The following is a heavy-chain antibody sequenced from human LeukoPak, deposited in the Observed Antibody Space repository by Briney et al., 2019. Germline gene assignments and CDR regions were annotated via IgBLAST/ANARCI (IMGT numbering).Heavy chain of an antibody. J-gene: IGHJ3*02. Sequence: SETLSLTCTVSGGSISSYYWSWIRQPAGKGLEWIGRIYTSGSTNYNPSLKSRATISVDTSKHQFSLKLSSVTAADTAVYYCAREDSSGPGIFDIWGQGTMVTVSS. V-gene: IGHV4-4*07. CDR1: GGSISSYY. D-gene: IGHD3-22*01. CDR2: IYTSGST. CDR3: AREDSSGPGIFDI.